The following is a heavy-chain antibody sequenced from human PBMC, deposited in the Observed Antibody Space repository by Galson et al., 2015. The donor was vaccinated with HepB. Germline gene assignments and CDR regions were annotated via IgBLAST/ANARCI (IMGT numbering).Heavy chain of an antibody. Sequence: SLRLSCAASGFTFSSYAMSWVRQAPGKGLEWVSAISGSGGSTYYADSVKGRFTISRDNSKNTLYLQMNSLRAEYTAVYYCAKVSGSYLGLDYWGQGTLVTVSS. D-gene: IGHD1-26*01. J-gene: IGHJ4*02. CDR2: ISGSGGST. V-gene: IGHV3-23*01. CDR1: GFTFSSYA. CDR3: AKVSGSYLGLDY.